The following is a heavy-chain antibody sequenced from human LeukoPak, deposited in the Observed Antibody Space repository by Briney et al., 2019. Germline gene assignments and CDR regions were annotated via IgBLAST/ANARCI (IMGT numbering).Heavy chain of an antibody. Sequence: SVKVSCKASGGTFSSYAISWVRQAPGQGLEWMGGIIPIFGTANYAQKFQGRVTITADESTSTAYMELSCLRSEDTAVYYCANAVAYYYGMDVWGQGTTVTVSS. CDR1: GGTFSSYA. J-gene: IGHJ6*02. CDR2: IIPIFGTA. V-gene: IGHV1-69*13. CDR3: ANAVAYYYGMDV. D-gene: IGHD6-19*01.